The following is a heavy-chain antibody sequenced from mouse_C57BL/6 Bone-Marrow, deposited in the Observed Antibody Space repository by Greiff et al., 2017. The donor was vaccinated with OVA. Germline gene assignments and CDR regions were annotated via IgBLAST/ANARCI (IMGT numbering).Heavy chain of an antibody. V-gene: IGHV1-55*01. Sequence: QVQLQQPGAELVKPGASVKMSCKASGYTFTSYWITWVKQRPGQGLEWIGDFYPGSGSTNYNEKFKSKATLTVDTSSSTAYMQLSRLTSEDSAVYYGAGSGSSYGYFDVWGTGTTVTVSS. CDR3: AGSGSSYGYFDV. J-gene: IGHJ1*03. CDR2: FYPGSGST. CDR1: GYTFTSYW. D-gene: IGHD1-1*01.